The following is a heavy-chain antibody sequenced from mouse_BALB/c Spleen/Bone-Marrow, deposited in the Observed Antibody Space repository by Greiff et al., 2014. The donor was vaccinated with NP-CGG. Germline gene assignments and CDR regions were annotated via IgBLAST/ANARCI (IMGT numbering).Heavy chain of an antibody. CDR3: ARSEGIYYYGSSYAMDC. Sequence: LVKTGASVKISCKASDYSFTDYYVHWVKQTHGKSLEWIGYISCYNGATSYNQKFKGKATFTVDTSSRTAYMQFSSLTSEDSAVYYCARSEGIYYYGSSYAMDCWGQGTPVTVSS. CDR1: DYSFTDYY. V-gene: IGHV1S34*01. CDR2: ISCYNGAT. J-gene: IGHJ4*01. D-gene: IGHD1-1*01.